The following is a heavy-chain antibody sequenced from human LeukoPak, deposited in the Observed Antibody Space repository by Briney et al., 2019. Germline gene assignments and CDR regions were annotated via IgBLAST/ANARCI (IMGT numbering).Heavy chain of an antibody. Sequence: SETLSLTCTVSGGSFSSSSYYWGWIRQPPGKGLEWIGSIYYSGSTFYNPSLKSRVTTSVDTSKNQFSLKLRSVTAADTAVYYCARHRSTWYDYWGKGTTVTVSS. CDR2: IYYSGST. J-gene: IGHJ6*04. D-gene: IGHD6-13*01. V-gene: IGHV4-39*01. CDR3: ARHRSTWYDY. CDR1: GGSFSSSSYY.